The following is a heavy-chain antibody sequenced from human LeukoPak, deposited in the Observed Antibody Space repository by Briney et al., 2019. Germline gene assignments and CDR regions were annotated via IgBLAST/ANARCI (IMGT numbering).Heavy chain of an antibody. CDR3: ARGTTVATLYSFDC. CDR1: GFTVSSNF. Sequence: PGGSLRLSCAVSGFTVSSNFMTWVRQAPGKGLEWVSVIFSGGATYYADSVKGRFSISRDKSKNTLFLQMNSLRVEDTAVYYCARGTTVATLYSFDCWGQGTLVTVSS. J-gene: IGHJ4*02. V-gene: IGHV3-53*01. D-gene: IGHD4-23*01. CDR2: IFSGGAT.